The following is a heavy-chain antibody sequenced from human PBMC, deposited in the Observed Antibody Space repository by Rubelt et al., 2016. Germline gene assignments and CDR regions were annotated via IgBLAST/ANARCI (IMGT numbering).Heavy chain of an antibody. V-gene: IGHV3-53*01. CDR3: AREHCGSSSHHYLGMDV. CDR1: GFTVKTNH. CDR2: IYSGGNT. D-gene: IGHD6-6*01. J-gene: IGHJ6*02. Sequence: EVQLVESGGGLIQPGGSLRVSCAASGFTVKTNHMSWVRQAPGAGLEWGSIIYSGGNTHHACSVKVRFTISRELSKNTGSLQMNSLRVEDTAVYCCAREHCGSSSHHYLGMDVWGQGTTVTVSS.